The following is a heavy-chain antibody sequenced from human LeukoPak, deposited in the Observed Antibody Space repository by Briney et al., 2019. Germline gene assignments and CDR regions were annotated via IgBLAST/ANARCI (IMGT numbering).Heavy chain of an antibody. CDR3: ASSTVRGVISIRDYYYMDV. CDR2: ISSSSSYL. D-gene: IGHD3-10*01. Sequence: GGSLRLSCAASGFTFSIYSMNWVRQAPGKGLEWVSSISSSSSYLYYADSVKGRFTISRDNVKNSLYLQMNSLRAEDTAVYYCASSTVRGVISIRDYYYMDVWGKGTTVTVSS. CDR1: GFTFSIYS. J-gene: IGHJ6*03. V-gene: IGHV3-21*01.